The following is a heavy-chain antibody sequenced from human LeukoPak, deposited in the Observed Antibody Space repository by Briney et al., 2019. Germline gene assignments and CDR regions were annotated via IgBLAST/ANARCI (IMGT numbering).Heavy chain of an antibody. J-gene: IGHJ6*02. D-gene: IGHD6-19*01. Sequence: SVKVSCKASGGTFSSYAISWVRQAPGQGLEWMGGIIPIFGTANYAQKFQGRVTITADESTSTAYMELGSLRSEDTAVYYCARVSFYSSGWYRVSIQLQDYYYGMDVWGQGTTVTVSS. CDR2: IIPIFGTA. CDR3: ARVSFYSSGWYRVSIQLQDYYYGMDV. V-gene: IGHV1-69*01. CDR1: GGTFSSYA.